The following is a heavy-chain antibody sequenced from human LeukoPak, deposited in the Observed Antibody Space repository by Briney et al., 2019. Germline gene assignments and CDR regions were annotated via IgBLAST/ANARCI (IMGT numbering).Heavy chain of an antibody. Sequence: PSETLSLACAVYGGSFSGYYWSWIRQPPGKGLEWIGEINHSGSTNYNPSLKSRVTISADTSKNQFPLKLSSVTAADTAVYYCARGGIAVADFDYWGQGTLVTVSS. D-gene: IGHD6-19*01. J-gene: IGHJ4*02. CDR1: GGSFSGYY. CDR3: ARGGIAVADFDY. V-gene: IGHV4-34*01. CDR2: INHSGST.